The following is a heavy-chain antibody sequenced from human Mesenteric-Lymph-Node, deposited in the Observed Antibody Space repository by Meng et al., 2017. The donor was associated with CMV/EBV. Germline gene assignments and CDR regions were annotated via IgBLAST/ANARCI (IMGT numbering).Heavy chain of an antibody. J-gene: IGHJ6*02. D-gene: IGHD1-26*01. CDR2: MNPNSGNT. CDR1: GYTFTSYG. Sequence: ASVKVSCKASGYTFTSYGISWVRQAPGQGLEWMGWMNPNSGNTGYAQKFQGRVTMTRNTSISTAYMELSSLRSEDTAVYYCARVGTSNYYYGMDVWGQGTTVTVSS. CDR3: ARVGTSNYYYGMDV. V-gene: IGHV1-8*02.